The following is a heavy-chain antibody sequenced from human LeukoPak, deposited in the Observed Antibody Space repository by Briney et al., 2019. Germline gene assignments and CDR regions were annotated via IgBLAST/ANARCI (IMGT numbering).Heavy chain of an antibody. V-gene: IGHV4-59*08. CDR3: ARRGYYGSGAYDT. CDR1: GGSLNSYY. CDR2: VYHSGSA. D-gene: IGHD3-10*01. Sequence: SETLSLTCTVSGGSLNSYYWGWIRQPPGKGLEWIGNVYHSGSAIYNPSLASRVTISVDRSKNQFSLNLSSVTAADTAVYYCARRGYYGSGAYDTWGQGTMFIVSS. J-gene: IGHJ3*01.